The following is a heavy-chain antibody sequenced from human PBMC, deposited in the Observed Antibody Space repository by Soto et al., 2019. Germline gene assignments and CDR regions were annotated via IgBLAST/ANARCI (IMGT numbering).Heavy chain of an antibody. V-gene: IGHV3-33*01. J-gene: IGHJ4*02. CDR3: ARVGEGSWKVDY. Sequence: QVQLVESGGGVVQPGRSLRLSCAASGFTFSSYGMHWVRQAPGKGLEWVAVIWYDGSNKYYADSVKGRFTISRDNSKNTLYPQMNSLRAADTAVYYCARVGEGSWKVDYWGQGTLVTVAS. D-gene: IGHD2-15*01. CDR1: GFTFSSYG. CDR2: IWYDGSNK.